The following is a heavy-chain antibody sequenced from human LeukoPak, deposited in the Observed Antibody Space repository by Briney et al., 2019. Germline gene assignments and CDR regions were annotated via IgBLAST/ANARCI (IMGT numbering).Heavy chain of an antibody. V-gene: IGHV3-21*01. D-gene: IGHD3-10*01. CDR1: GVTFSSYS. CDR3: ASGPIGPRIVDY. CDR2: ISSSSSYI. J-gene: IGHJ4*02. Sequence: PGGSLTLSCAASGVTFSSYSRNWVRQAPGKGLEWVSSISSSSSYIYYADSVKGRFTISRDNAKNSLYLQMNSLRAEDTAVYYCASGPIGPRIVDYWGQGTLVTVSS.